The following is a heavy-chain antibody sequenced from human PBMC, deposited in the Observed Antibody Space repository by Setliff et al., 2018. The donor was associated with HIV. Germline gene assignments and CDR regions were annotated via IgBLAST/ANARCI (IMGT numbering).Heavy chain of an antibody. V-gene: IGHV4-4*08. J-gene: IGHJ4*02. CDR2: IYPSAST. D-gene: IGHD5-18*01. Sequence: PSETLSLTCTVSGGSISGHYWSWIRQPPGKGLEWIGYIYPSASTHYNPSLKSRVTISLDTSKNQFSLKLTSVTAADTAVYYCARTLRAAAMGYFDYWGQGTLVTVSS. CDR1: GGSISGHY. CDR3: ARTLRAAAMGYFDY.